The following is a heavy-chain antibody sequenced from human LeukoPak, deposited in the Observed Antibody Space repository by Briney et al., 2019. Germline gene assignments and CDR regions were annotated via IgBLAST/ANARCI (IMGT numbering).Heavy chain of an antibody. Sequence: SETLSLTCTVSGGSISSSSYYWGWIRQPPGKGLEWIGSIYYSGSTYYNPSLKSRVTISVDTSKNQFSLKLSSVTGADTAVYYCARAELGYCSGGSCYSFDYWGQGTLVTVSS. V-gene: IGHV4-39*07. CDR3: ARAELGYCSGGSCYSFDY. CDR2: IYYSGST. J-gene: IGHJ4*02. CDR1: GGSISSSSYY. D-gene: IGHD2-15*01.